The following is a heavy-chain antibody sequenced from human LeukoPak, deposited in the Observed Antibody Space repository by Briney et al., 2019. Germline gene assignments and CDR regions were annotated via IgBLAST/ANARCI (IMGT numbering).Heavy chain of an antibody. CDR2: IYYSGST. Sequence: SETLSLTCTVSGGSISSYYWSWIRQPPGKGLEWIGYIYYSGSTNYNPSLKSRVTISVDTSKNQFSLKLSSVTAADTAVYYYARDVTGMATILDYWGQGTLVTVSS. CDR1: GGSISSYY. D-gene: IGHD5-24*01. J-gene: IGHJ4*02. CDR3: ARDVTGMATILDY. V-gene: IGHV4-59*01.